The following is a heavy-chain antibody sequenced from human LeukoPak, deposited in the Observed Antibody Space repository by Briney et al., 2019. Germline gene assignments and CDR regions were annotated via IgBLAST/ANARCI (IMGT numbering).Heavy chain of an antibody. CDR1: GFSFSDCG. V-gene: IGHV3-30*02. CDR3: ARGADGVSSNSRGWFDP. CDR2: IRYDGSSQ. D-gene: IGHD2-15*01. Sequence: GGSLRLSCAASGFSFSDCGMHWVRQAPGRGLEWVTFIRYDGSSQYYADSVKGRFTISRDNSENTLYLQMNSLRAEDTAVYSCARGADGVSSNSRGWFDPWGQGTLVTVSS. J-gene: IGHJ5*02.